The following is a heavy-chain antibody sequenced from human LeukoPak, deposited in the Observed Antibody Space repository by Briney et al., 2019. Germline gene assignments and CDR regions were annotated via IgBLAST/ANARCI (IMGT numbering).Heavy chain of an antibody. CDR3: ARGRDSSSWYPYYFDY. D-gene: IGHD6-13*01. Sequence: GGSLRLSCAASGFTFSSYSMYWVRQAPGKGLEWVSYISCSSSTIYYADSVKGRFTISRDNAKDSLYLQMNSLRAEDTAVYYCARGRDSSSWYPYYFDYWGQGTLVTVSS. CDR1: GFTFSSYS. V-gene: IGHV3-48*01. CDR2: ISCSSSTI. J-gene: IGHJ4*02.